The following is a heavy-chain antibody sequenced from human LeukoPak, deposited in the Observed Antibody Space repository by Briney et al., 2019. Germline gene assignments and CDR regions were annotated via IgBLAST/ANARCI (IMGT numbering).Heavy chain of an antibody. CDR1: GDSVSSGNYY. Sequence: SETLSLTCTVSGDSVSSGNYYWSWIRQPPGKGLEWIGYIYYSGSTNHNPSLKSRVTFSVDTSKNQFSLNLSSVTAADTAVYFCARGGYSSGYNYFDYWGQGTLVTVSS. CDR3: ARGGYSSGYNYFDY. J-gene: IGHJ4*02. CDR2: IYYSGST. D-gene: IGHD6-19*01. V-gene: IGHV4-61*01.